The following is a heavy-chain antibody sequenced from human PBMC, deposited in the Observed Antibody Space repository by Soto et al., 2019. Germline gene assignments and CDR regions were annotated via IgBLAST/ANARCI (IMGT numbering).Heavy chain of an antibody. CDR1: GFTFKTHA. D-gene: IGHD1-26*01. V-gene: IGHV3-30*18. J-gene: IGHJ6*02. CDR3: GKDVGDYVPYYYGVDV. Sequence: QVQLVESGGSVVQPGTSMRLSCAASGFTFKTHAMHWVRQAPGKGLEWMAVIAYDGNEKFYADSVKGRFTISRDNSKNALYLQINTLRNEDTAVYYCGKDVGDYVPYYYGVDVWGQGTTVTVSS. CDR2: IAYDGNEK.